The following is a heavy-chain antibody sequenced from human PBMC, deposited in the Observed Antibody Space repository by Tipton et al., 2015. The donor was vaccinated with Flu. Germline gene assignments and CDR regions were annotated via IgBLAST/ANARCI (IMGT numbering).Heavy chain of an antibody. CDR1: GGSISNYY. Sequence: PGLVKPSETLSLTCTVAGGSISNYYWSWVRQPAGKRLQWIGRVHTSGNTHYDPSFESRVTISLDTSKSQFSLKLRSVTAADTAVYFCARGMASGATYFDYWGPGTLVTVSS. CDR2: VHTSGNT. J-gene: IGHJ4*02. CDR3: ARGMASGATYFDY. D-gene: IGHD6-19*01. V-gene: IGHV4-4*07.